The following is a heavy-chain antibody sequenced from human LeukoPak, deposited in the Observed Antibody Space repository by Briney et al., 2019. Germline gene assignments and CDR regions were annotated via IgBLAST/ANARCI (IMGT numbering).Heavy chain of an antibody. CDR3: ARDGRERNRSWFDP. CDR1: GYTFTGYY. Sequence: ASVKVSCKAFGYTFTGYYMHWVRQAPGQGLEWMGWINPNSGGTNYAQKFQGRVTMTRDTSISTAYMELSRLRSDDTAVYYCARDGRERNRSWFDPWGQGTLVTVSS. J-gene: IGHJ5*02. CDR2: INPNSGGT. D-gene: IGHD1-26*01. V-gene: IGHV1-2*02.